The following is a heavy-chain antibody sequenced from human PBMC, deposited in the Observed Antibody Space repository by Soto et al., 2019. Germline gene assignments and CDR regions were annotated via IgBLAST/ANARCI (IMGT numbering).Heavy chain of an antibody. V-gene: IGHV3-23*01. CDR2: ISGSGGST. CDR1: GFTFSSYA. CDR3: AKTRGHYDFWSGYSSGMDV. D-gene: IGHD3-3*01. Sequence: GGSLRLSCAASGFTFSSYAMSWVRQAPGKGLEWVSAISGSGGSTYYADSVKGRFTISRDNSKHTLYLQMNSRRAEDTAVYYCAKTRGHYDFWSGYSSGMDVWGQGTTVTVSS. J-gene: IGHJ6*02.